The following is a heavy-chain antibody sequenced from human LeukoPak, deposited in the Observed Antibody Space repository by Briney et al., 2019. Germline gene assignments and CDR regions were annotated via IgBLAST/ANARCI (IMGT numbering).Heavy chain of an antibody. V-gene: IGHV3-9*01. Sequence: GGSLRLSCAASGFTLSSYDMHWVRQAPGKGLEWVSGISWNSGSIGYADSVKGRFTISRDNAKNSLYLQMNSLRAEDTALYYCAKDLRISPTANFDYWGQGTLVTVSS. D-gene: IGHD2-15*01. CDR3: AKDLRISPTANFDY. J-gene: IGHJ4*02. CDR2: ISWNSGSI. CDR1: GFTLSSYD.